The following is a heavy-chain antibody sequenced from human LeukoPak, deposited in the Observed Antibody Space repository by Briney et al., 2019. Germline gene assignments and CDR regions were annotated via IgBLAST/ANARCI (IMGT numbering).Heavy chain of an antibody. CDR1: GFTFSRYS. Sequence: GGSLRLSCTASGFTFSRYSMNWLRQAPGKGLEWISYISSSSSTIYYADSVKGRLTVSRDNAKNSLYLQMNSLRAEDTAIYYCARDRDLSYYYMDVWGKGTTVTVSS. J-gene: IGHJ6*03. V-gene: IGHV3-48*01. CDR3: ARDRDLSYYYMDV. CDR2: ISSSSSTI.